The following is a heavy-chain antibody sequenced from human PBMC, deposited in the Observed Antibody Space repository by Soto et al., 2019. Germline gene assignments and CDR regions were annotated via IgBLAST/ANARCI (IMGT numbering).Heavy chain of an antibody. V-gene: IGHV1-69*06. J-gene: IGHJ6*02. CDR1: GGTFSSYS. Sequence: ASVNVSCKSSGGTFSSYSISWVRQAPGQGLEWMGGIIPIFGTANYAQKFQGRVTITADKSTSTAYMELSSLRSEDTAVYYCARDHYDFWSGQPLLDGMDVWGQGTTVTVSS. CDR2: IIPIFGTA. D-gene: IGHD3-3*01. CDR3: ARDHYDFWSGQPLLDGMDV.